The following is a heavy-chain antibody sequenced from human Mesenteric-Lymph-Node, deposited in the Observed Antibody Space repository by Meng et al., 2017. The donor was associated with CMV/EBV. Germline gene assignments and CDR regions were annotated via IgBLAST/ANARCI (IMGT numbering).Heavy chain of an antibody. J-gene: IGHJ6*02. V-gene: IGHV3-53*01. CDR3: AKDIVVVPAAMGINYYYGMDV. Sequence: GGSLRLSCAASGFTVSSNYMSWVRQAPGKGLEWVSVIYSGGSTYYADSVKGRFTISRDNSKNTLYLQMNSLRAEDTAVYYCAKDIVVVPAAMGINYYYGMDVWGQGTTVTVSS. CDR1: GFTVSSNY. CDR2: IYSGGST. D-gene: IGHD2-2*01.